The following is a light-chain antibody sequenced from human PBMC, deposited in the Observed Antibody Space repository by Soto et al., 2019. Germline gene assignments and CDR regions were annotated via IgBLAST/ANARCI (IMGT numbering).Light chain of an antibody. CDR2: WAS. CDR1: QSVLYSSNNKNY. V-gene: IGKV4-1*01. CDR3: QQYYSSPLT. Sequence: DIVMTQSPDSLAVSLGERATINCKSSQSVLYSSNNKNYLAWYQQKPGQPPKMLICWASTRESGVPDRFSGSGSGTEFTLTISSLQAEDVAVYYCQQYYSSPLTFGGGTKVEIK. J-gene: IGKJ4*01.